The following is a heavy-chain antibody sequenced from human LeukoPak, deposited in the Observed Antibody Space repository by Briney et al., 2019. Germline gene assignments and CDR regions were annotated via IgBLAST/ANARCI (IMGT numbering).Heavy chain of an antibody. J-gene: IGHJ1*01. Sequence: PSETLSLTCTVSGGSISSGSYYWSWIWQPAGKGLEWIGRIYTSGSTNYNPSLKSRVTISVDTSKNQFSLKLSSVTAADTAVYYCARAEVTPEYFQHWGQGTLSPSPQ. CDR3: ARAEVTPEYFQH. V-gene: IGHV4-61*02. CDR1: GGSISSGSYY. D-gene: IGHD2-21*02. CDR2: IYTSGST.